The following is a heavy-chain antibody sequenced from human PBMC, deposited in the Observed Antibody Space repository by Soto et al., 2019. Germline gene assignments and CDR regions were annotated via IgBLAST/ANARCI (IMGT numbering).Heavy chain of an antibody. V-gene: IGHV3-30*18. CDR2: VSYDGTTK. J-gene: IGHJ4*02. D-gene: IGHD6-19*01. Sequence: QVQLVESGGGVVQPGKSLRLSCTGSGFTFRAYGMHWVRQAPGKGLELVAMVSYDGTTKYYADSVKGRFSVTRDNFKKTVYLPVDSLTTEDAGVYYCAKDQSATNERWLQIGGVFYCEYWGQGVLVTVSS. CDR1: GFTFRAYG. CDR3: AKDQSATNERWLQIGGVFYCEY.